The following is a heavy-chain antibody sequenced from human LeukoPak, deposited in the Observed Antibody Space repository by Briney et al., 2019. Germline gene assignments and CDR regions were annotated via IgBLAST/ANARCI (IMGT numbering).Heavy chain of an antibody. CDR1: GFTFSSYA. J-gene: IGHJ4*02. D-gene: IGHD6-19*01. CDR2: ISYDGSNK. Sequence: PGGSLRLSCAASGFTFSSYAMHWVRQGPGKGLEWVAVISYDGSNKYYADSVKGRFTISRDNSKNTLYLQMNSLRAEDTAVYYCARDPPYSSGWFNYFDYWGQGTLVTVSS. CDR3: ARDPPYSSGWFNYFDY. V-gene: IGHV3-30*04.